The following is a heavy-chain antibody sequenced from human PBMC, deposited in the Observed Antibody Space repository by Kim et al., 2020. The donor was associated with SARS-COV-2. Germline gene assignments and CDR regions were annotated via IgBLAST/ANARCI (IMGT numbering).Heavy chain of an antibody. CDR3: ARDASQQWGIDY. Sequence: GGSLRLSCAASGFTFSSYSMNWVRQAPGKGLEWVSSISSSSSYIYYADSVKGRFTISRDNAKNSLYLQMNSLRAEDTAVYYCARDASQQWGIDYWGQGTLVTVSS. CDR1: GFTFSSYS. CDR2: ISSSSSYI. D-gene: IGHD6-19*01. J-gene: IGHJ4*02. V-gene: IGHV3-21*01.